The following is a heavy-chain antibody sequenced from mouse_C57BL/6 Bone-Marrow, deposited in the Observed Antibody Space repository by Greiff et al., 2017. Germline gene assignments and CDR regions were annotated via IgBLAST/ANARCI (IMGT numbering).Heavy chain of an antibody. CDR1: GYTFTSYW. D-gene: IGHD1-1*01. Sequence: QVQLQQPGAELVKPGASVKLSCKASGYTFTSYWMQWVKQRPGQGLEWIGEIDPSDSYTNYNQKFKGKATLTVDTSSSTAYMQLSSLTSEDSAVYYCARDDYYGGSNYAMGYWGQGDSDTASS. CDR3: ARDDYYGGSNYAMGY. V-gene: IGHV1-50*01. CDR2: IDPSDSYT. J-gene: IGHJ4*01.